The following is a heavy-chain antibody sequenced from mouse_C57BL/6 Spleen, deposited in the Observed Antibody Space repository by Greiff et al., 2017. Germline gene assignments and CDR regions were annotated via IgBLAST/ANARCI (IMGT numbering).Heavy chain of an antibody. Sequence: EVQLQQSGGGLVKPGGSLKLSCAASGFTFSSYAMSWVRQTPEKRLEWVATIRDGGSYTSYPDNVKGRFTIARDNAKNNLALQMSHLKSEDTAMYYCARDFYDYDEGYAMDYWGQGTSVTVSS. D-gene: IGHD2-4*01. CDR1: GFTFSSYA. CDR2: IRDGGSYT. CDR3: ARDFYDYDEGYAMDY. J-gene: IGHJ4*01. V-gene: IGHV5-4*01.